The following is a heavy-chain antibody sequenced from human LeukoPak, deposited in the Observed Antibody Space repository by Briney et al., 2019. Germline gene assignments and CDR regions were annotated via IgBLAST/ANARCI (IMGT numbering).Heavy chain of an antibody. CDR2: IRSSSSYI. CDR3: ASPVGATTVRAFDI. Sequence: GGSLRLSCAASGFTFSSYSMNWVRQAPGKGLEWVSSIRSSSSYIYYADSVKGRFTISRDNAKNSLYLQMNSLRAEDTAVYYCASPVGATTVRAFDIWGQGTMVTVSS. J-gene: IGHJ3*02. D-gene: IGHD1-26*01. V-gene: IGHV3-21*01. CDR1: GFTFSSYS.